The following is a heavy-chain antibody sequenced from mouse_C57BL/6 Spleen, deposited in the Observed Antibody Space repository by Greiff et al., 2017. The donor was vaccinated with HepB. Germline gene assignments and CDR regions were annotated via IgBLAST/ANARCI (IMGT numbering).Heavy chain of an antibody. CDR2: IDPSDSET. V-gene: IGHV1-52*01. D-gene: IGHD2-1*01. CDR1: GYTFTSYW. J-gene: IGHJ4*01. CDR3: ARGGYGNSDYYAMDY. Sequence: QVHVKQPGAELVRPGSSVKLSCKASGYTFTSYWMHWVKQRPIQGLEWIGNIDPSDSETHYNQKFKDKATLTVDKSSSTAYMQLSSLTSEDSAVYYCARGGYGNSDYYAMDYWGQGTSVTVSS.